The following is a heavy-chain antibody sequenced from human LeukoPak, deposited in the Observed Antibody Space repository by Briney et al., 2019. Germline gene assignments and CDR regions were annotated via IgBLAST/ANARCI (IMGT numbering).Heavy chain of an antibody. CDR1: GYTFTSDG. CDR3: ARTPGMVVVKTFYCMDV. V-gene: IGHV1-18*01. J-gene: IGHJ6*02. D-gene: IGHD3-22*01. CDR2: IGTYKGNT. Sequence: VASVNVSCKTSGYTFTSDGISWVRQAHGHWLEWMGWIGTYKGNTNYAQMFQGRVTMTTDTSTSTAYMELKNLRSDDTAVYYCARTPGMVVVKTFYCMDVWGQGTTVTVSS.